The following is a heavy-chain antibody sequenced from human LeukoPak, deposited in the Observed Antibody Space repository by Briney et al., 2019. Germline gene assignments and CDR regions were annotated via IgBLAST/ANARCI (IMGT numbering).Heavy chain of an antibody. Sequence: AGGSLRLSCAASGFTVSVTYMSWVRQAPGKGLEWVAVIYNTGGTYKANYVGSRFTISRDSSKNKVYLQVNNLRAEDTAVYYCAKDASPADSGFAGWGLQYWGHGTLVAVSS. D-gene: IGHD6-19*01. CDR1: GFTVSVTY. CDR3: AKDASPADSGFAGWGLQY. CDR2: IYNTGGT. J-gene: IGHJ4*01. V-gene: IGHV3-53*01.